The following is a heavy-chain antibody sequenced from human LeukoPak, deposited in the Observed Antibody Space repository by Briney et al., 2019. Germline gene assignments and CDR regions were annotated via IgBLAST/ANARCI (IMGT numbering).Heavy chain of an antibody. V-gene: IGHV4-38-2*02. CDR1: GYSISSGYY. J-gene: IGHJ4*02. D-gene: IGHD6-19*01. CDR2: IYHSGST. Sequence: SETLSLTCTVSGYSISSGYYWGWIRQPPGKGLEWIGSIYHSGSTYYNPSLKSRVTISVDTSKNQFSLKLSSVTAADTAVYYCARGSSGWYMGYWGQGTLVTVSS. CDR3: ARGSSGWYMGY.